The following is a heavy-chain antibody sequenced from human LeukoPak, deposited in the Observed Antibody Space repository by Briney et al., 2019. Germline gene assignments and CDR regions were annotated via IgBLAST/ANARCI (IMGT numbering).Heavy chain of an antibody. D-gene: IGHD6-13*01. CDR3: ARDLFDRLYSSSWYLGY. CDR1: GFTFSSYA. CDR2: ISYDGSNK. J-gene: IGHJ4*02. Sequence: GGSLRLSCAASGFTFSSYAMHWVRQAPGKGLEWVAVISYDGSNKYYADSVKGRFTISRDNSKNTLTLYLQMNSLRAEDTAVYYCARDLFDRLYSSSWYLGYWGQGTLVTVSS. V-gene: IGHV3-30-3*01.